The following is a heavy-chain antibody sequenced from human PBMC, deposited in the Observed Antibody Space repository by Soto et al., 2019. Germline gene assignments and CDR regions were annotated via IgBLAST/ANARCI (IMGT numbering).Heavy chain of an antibody. J-gene: IGHJ3*02. Sequence: ETLSLTCAVYGGSFSGYYWSWIRQPPGKGLEWIGEINHSGSTNYNPSLKSRVTISVDTSKNQFSLKLSSVTAADTAVYYCARGRPHCSSTSCYPSGLVAFDIWGQGTMVTVSS. CDR1: GGSFSGYY. D-gene: IGHD2-2*01. CDR2: INHSGST. CDR3: ARGRPHCSSTSCYPSGLVAFDI. V-gene: IGHV4-34*01.